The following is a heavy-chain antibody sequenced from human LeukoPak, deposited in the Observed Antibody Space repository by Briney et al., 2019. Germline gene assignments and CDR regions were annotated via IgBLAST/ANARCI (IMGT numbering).Heavy chain of an antibody. D-gene: IGHD2-15*01. J-gene: IGHJ4*02. CDR2: INPNSGGT. Sequence: ASVKVSCKAPGGSFSNYAISWVRQAPGQGLEWMGWINPNSGGTNYAQKFQGRVTMTRDTSISTAYMELSRLRSDDTAVYYCARDKLVVVAASGFDYWGQGTLVTVSS. V-gene: IGHV1-2*02. CDR1: GGSFSNYA. CDR3: ARDKLVVVAASGFDY.